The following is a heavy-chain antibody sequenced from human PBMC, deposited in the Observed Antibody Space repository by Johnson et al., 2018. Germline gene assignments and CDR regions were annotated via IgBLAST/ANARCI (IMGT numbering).Heavy chain of an antibody. CDR2: IHRAGSST. CDR3: ARANARLLYYYYGMDV. CDR1: GFTFSSYW. J-gene: IGHJ6*02. V-gene: IGHV3-74*01. D-gene: IGHD2/OR15-2a*01. Sequence: VQLQESGGGLVQPGGSLRLSCAASGFTFSSYWMHWVRQAPGKGLVWVSRIHRAGSSTRYAHSVKGRFTISRDNAKNTPYLQMNSPRAEDTAVYYCARANARLLYYYYGMDVWGQGTTVTGSS.